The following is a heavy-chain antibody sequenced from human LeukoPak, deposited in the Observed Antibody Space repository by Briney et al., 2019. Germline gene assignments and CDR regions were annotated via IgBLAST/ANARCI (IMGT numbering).Heavy chain of an antibody. CDR1: RYILSNYD. CDR2: MNPNSGKT. J-gene: IGHJ4*02. D-gene: IGHD6-13*01. Sequence: ASVKVSCKASRYILSNYDINWVRPAPRQALEWMGWMNPNSGKTGYAQKFQGRVTMTRNIPIMTAYMERSNLRPEDTAVYFCAMGPPESSTSDYWGQGTL. V-gene: IGHV1-8*01. CDR3: AMGPPESSTSDY.